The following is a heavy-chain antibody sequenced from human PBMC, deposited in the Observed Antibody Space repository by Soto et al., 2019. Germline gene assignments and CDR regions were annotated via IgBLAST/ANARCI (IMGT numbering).Heavy chain of an antibody. V-gene: IGHV3-23*01. CDR2: ISGGGSNT. CDR1: VFPFISYV. Sequence: GWSLRLSCASSVFPFISYVMSWVRQAPGKGLEWVSGISGGGSNTFYADYVKGRFTISRDNSKNTLLLQMNSLGAEDTAVYYCARDSNKYSSSLRGRYFDYWGQGIGVTVSS. D-gene: IGHD4-4*01. CDR3: ARDSNKYSSSLRGRYFDY. J-gene: IGHJ4*02.